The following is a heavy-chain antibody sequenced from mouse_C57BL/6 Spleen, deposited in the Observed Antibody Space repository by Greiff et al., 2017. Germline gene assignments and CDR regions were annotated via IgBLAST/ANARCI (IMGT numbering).Heavy chain of an antibody. CDR3: TTGSNWYFDV. Sequence: VQLQQSGAELVRPGASVKLSCTASGYNFKDDYMHWVKQRPEQGLEWIGWIDPENGDTEYASKFQGKATITADTSSNTAYLQLSSLASEDTAVYYCTTGSNWYFDVWGTGTTVTVSS. CDR2: IDPENGDT. D-gene: IGHD5-1*01. J-gene: IGHJ1*03. CDR1: GYNFKDDY. V-gene: IGHV14-4*01.